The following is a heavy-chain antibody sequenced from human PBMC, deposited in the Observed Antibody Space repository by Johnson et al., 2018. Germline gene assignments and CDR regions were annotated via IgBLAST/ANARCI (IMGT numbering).Heavy chain of an antibody. CDR1: GYTFTSYD. CDR3: AGLRISNYDYYMDV. D-gene: IGHD2-15*01. CDR2: INAGNGNT. V-gene: IGHV1-3*01. Sequence: QVQLVQSGAEVKKPGASVKVSCKASGYTFTSYDMHWVRQAPGQRLEWMGWINAGNGNTKYSQKFQGRVTITRDTSASTAYMELSSLRSEDTAVYYCAGLRISNYDYYMDVWGKGTTVTVSS. J-gene: IGHJ6*03.